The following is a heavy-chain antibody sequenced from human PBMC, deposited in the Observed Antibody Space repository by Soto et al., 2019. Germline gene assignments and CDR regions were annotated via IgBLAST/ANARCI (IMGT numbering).Heavy chain of an antibody. J-gene: IGHJ3*02. CDR3: ARDPGWCCSGGSCSPGAFDI. CDR1: GGSISSGGYS. V-gene: IGHV4-30-2*01. D-gene: IGHD2-15*01. Sequence: PSETLSLTCAVSGGSISSGGYSWSWIRQPPGKGLEWIGYIYHSGSTYYNPSLKSRVTISVDRSKNQFSLKLSSVTAADTAVYYCARDPGWCCSGGSCSPGAFDIWGQGTMVTVSS. CDR2: IYHSGST.